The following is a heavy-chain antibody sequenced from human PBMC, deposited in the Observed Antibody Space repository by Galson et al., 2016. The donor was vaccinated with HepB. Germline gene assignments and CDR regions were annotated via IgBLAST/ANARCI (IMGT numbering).Heavy chain of an antibody. CDR2: INPSGGGT. CDR1: GHSFTSYH. Sequence: SVKVSCKASGHSFTSYHMHWVRQAPGQGPEWMGIINPSGGGTTYAQHFQGRITMTTDTFTSTMYMELSGLRPEDTAIYYCARDARYYDFGTGSYPDYYFDHWGQGTLVIVSS. CDR3: ARDARYYDFGTGSYPDYYFDH. J-gene: IGHJ4*02. D-gene: IGHD3-3*01. V-gene: IGHV1-46*01.